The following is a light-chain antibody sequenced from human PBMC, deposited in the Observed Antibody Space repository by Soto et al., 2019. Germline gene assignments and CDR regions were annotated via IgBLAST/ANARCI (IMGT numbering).Light chain of an antibody. CDR3: CSYAGSSSDV. V-gene: IGLV2-23*01. Sequence: QSALTQPASVSGSPGQSITISCTGTGGDVGSYNLASWYHQHPGKAPKLMIYEGSRRPSGVSNRFSGSKSGNTASLTISGLQAEDEADYYCCSYAGSSSDVFGTGTKLTVL. J-gene: IGLJ1*01. CDR2: EGS. CDR1: GGDVGSYNL.